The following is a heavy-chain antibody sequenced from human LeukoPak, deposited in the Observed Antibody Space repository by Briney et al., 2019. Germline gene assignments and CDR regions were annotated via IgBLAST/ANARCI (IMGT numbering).Heavy chain of an antibody. J-gene: IGHJ4*02. CDR3: ATEGSSLDY. V-gene: IGHV4-39*02. Sequence: PSETLSLTCTVSGGSISSSSYYWGWIRQPPGKGLEWIGSINYSGSTYYNPSLKSRVTISLNTSKNHFSLKLSSATAADTAVYYCATEGSSLDYWGLGTLVTVSS. D-gene: IGHD1-26*01. CDR2: INYSGST. CDR1: GGSISSSSYY.